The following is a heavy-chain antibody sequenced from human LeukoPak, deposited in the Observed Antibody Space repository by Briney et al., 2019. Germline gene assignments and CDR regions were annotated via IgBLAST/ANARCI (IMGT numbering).Heavy chain of an antibody. J-gene: IGHJ4*02. Sequence: GGSLRLSCAASGFTFSGSAMHWVRQASGKGLEWVGRIRSKTNSYVTSYAASVKGRFALSRDDSKNTAYLQMNSLKTEDTAVYYCTTDITMVRGVISSSDDLDYWGQGTLVTVSS. D-gene: IGHD3-10*01. CDR2: IRSKTNSYVT. CDR1: GFTFSGSA. CDR3: TTDITMVRGVISSSDDLDY. V-gene: IGHV3-73*01.